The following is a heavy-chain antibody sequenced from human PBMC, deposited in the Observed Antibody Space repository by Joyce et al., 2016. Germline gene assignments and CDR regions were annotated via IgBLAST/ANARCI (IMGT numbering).Heavy chain of an antibody. CDR3: VRDYGTPYGMDV. CDR1: EFSFSNYG. CDR2: ISSISSYRSYT. V-gene: IGHV3-21*01. J-gene: IGHJ6*02. D-gene: IGHD1-1*01. Sequence: EGQLVESGGGLVEPGGSLRLSCAASEFSFSNYGMNWVRQAPWKGLEVVSSISSISSYRSYTHYIDSVRGRFTISRDNAKNSLYLQMNNLRAEDTAVYYCVRDYGTPYGMDVWGQGTTVIVSS.